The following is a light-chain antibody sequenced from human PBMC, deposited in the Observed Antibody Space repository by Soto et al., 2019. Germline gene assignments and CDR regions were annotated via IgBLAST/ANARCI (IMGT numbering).Light chain of an antibody. Sequence: EIVLTQSPATLSVSPGERATLSCRASQSVRSNLAWYRQKPGQSPRLLIYGASTRATGIPARFSGSGSGTQFTLTISSLQSEDFAVYYCQQYNNWPPAWTFGQGTKVDIK. J-gene: IGKJ1*01. CDR2: GAS. CDR1: QSVRSN. V-gene: IGKV3-15*01. CDR3: QQYNNWPPAWT.